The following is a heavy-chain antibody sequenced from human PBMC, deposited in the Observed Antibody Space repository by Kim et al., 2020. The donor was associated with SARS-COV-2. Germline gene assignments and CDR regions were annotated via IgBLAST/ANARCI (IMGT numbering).Heavy chain of an antibody. V-gene: IGHV4-30-2*05. CDR3: ARAYYDWWFDP. D-gene: IGHD3-9*01. CDR2: RT. J-gene: IGHJ5*02. Sequence: RTSYTPSLQGRFTLSIDTSNNQFSLTLPSVTAADTAVYYCARAYYDWWFDPWGQGALVTVSS.